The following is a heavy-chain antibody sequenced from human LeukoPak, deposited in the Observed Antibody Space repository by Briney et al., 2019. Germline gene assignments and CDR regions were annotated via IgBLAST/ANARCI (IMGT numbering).Heavy chain of an antibody. CDR2: ISYIGST. V-gene: IGHV4-59*11. J-gene: IGHJ3*02. CDR3: ARDLVTVTKGFDI. Sequence: PSETLSLTCAVSDDSFSSHYWTWIRQPPGKGLEWIGYISYIGSTNYNPSLKSRVTISIDTSKNQFSLQLTSATAADTAVYYCARDLVTVTKGFDIWGQGTMVSVSS. CDR1: DDSFSSHY. D-gene: IGHD4-17*01.